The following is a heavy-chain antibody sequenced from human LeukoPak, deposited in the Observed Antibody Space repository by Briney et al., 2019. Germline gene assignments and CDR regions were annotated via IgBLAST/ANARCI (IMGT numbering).Heavy chain of an antibody. J-gene: IGHJ5*02. Sequence: PSETLSLTCNVSGGSINGDYWSWIRQPPGKGLEYIGFMFASGTSNYNPSLKSRVTMSVNTSKNQFSLKLTSVTAADTAVYYCERGMYDLQLGAWFDPWGQGTLVTVSS. D-gene: IGHD3-16*01. V-gene: IGHV4-59*01. CDR3: ERGMYDLQLGAWFDP. CDR1: GGSINGDY. CDR2: MFASGTS.